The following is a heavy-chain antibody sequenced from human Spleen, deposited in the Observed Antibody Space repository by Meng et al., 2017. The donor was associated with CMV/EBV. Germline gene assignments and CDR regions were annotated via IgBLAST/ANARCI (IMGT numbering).Heavy chain of an antibody. D-gene: IGHD6-6*01. CDR2: ILPHLAES. V-gene: IGHV1-2*02. CDR3: ARDFRSSSFYFDY. CDR1: GYNFADSN. J-gene: IGHJ4*02. Sequence: ASVKVSCKASGYNFADSNLHWVRKAPGQGLEWMGYILPHLAESHYAQKFRGRVTMTSDTSISTAYMELRSLRSDDAAVYYCARDFRSSSFYFDYWGQGTLVTVSS.